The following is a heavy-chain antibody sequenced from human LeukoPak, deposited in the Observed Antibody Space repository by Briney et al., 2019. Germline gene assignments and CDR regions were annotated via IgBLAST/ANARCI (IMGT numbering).Heavy chain of an antibody. CDR3: ARGAAAAGYGMDV. J-gene: IGHJ6*02. CDR1: GGSISSYY. D-gene: IGHD6-13*01. Sequence: SETLSLTCTVSGGSISSYYWSWIRQPPGKGLEWIGYIYYSGSTNYNPSLKSRVTISVDTSKNQFSLKLSSVTAADTAVYYCARGAAAAGYGMDVWGQGTTVTVSS. CDR2: IYYSGST. V-gene: IGHV4-59*01.